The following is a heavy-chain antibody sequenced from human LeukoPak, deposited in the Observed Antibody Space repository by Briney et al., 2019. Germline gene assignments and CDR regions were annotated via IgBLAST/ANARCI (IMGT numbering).Heavy chain of an antibody. J-gene: IGHJ3*02. CDR1: GFTFSSYG. D-gene: IGHD1-26*01. V-gene: IGHV3-30*18. CDR3: AKDRRVGATTNAFDI. CDR2: ISYDGSNK. Sequence: GGSLRLSCAASGFTFSSYGMHWVRQAPGKGLEWVAVISYDGSNKYYADSVKGRFTISRDNSKNTLYLQMNSLRAEDTAVYYCAKDRRVGATTNAFDIWGQGTMVTVSS.